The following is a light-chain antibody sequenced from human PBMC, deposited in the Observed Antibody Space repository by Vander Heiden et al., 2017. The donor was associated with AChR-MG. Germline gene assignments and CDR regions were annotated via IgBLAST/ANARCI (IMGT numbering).Light chain of an antibody. Sequence: DIQMTQSPSTLSASVGDRVTITCRASQSISSWLAWYQQKPGKAPKLLIYKASSLESGVPSRFSGSGSGTEFTLTISSLQPDDFATYYCQQDNSYRGTFGQGTKVEIK. CDR3: QQDNSYRGT. CDR2: KAS. V-gene: IGKV1-5*03. CDR1: QSISSW. J-gene: IGKJ1*01.